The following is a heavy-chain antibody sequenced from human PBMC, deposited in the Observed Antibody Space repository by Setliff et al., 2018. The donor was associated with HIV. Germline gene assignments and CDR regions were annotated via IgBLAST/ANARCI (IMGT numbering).Heavy chain of an antibody. CDR2: ISYDGSNK. V-gene: IGHV3-30*18. J-gene: IGHJ6*03. CDR3: AKDGAEHTYYYYMDV. CDR1: GFTFSSYG. Sequence: LRLSCAASGFTFSSYGMHWVRQAPGKGLEWVAVISYDGSNKYYADSVKGRFTISRDNSKNTLYLQMNSLRAEDTAVYYCAKDGAEHTYYYYMDVWGKGTTVTVSS.